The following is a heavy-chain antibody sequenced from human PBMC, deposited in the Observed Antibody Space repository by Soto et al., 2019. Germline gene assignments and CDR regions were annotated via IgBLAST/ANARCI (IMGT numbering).Heavy chain of an antibody. CDR2: ISWNSGSI. D-gene: IGHD5-12*01. CDR3: AKDMGYDLSPLGYFDY. J-gene: IGHJ4*02. Sequence: PGGSLRLSCAASGFTFDDYAMHWVRQAPGKGLEWVSGISWNSGSIGYADSVKGRFTISRDNAKNSLYLQMNSLRSEDTAVYYCAKDMGYDLSPLGYFDYWGQGTLVTVYS. V-gene: IGHV3-9*01. CDR1: GFTFDDYA.